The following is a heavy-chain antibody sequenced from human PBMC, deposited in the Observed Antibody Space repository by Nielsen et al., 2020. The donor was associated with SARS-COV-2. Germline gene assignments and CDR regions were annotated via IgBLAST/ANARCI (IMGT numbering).Heavy chain of an antibody. CDR1: GGSFSSYY. V-gene: IGHV4-59*13. CDR2: IYYSGST. Sequence: SETLSLTCAVYGGSFSSYYWSWIRQPPGKGLEWIGYIYYSGSTNYNPSLKSRVTISVDTSKNQFSLKLSSVTAADTAVYYCARARSAGPYYYYYGMDVWGQGTTVTVSS. J-gene: IGHJ6*02. CDR3: ARARSAGPYYYYYGMDV. D-gene: IGHD6-13*01.